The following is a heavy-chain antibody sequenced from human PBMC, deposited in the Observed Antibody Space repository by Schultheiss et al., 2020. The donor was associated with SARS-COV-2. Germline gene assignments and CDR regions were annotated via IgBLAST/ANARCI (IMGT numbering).Heavy chain of an antibody. D-gene: IGHD2-2*01. V-gene: IGHV1-46*01. CDR2: VNPGVGNT. CDR1: GYTFTNYY. CDR3: ARRDCASRTSSCYFSY. Sequence: ASVKVSCKASGYTFTNYYIHWVRQAPGQGLEWMGIVNPGVGNTNYAQKFQGRITMTGDTSTSTVHMELSGLTSEDTAVYYCARRDCASRTSSCYFSYWGQGTLVTVSS. J-gene: IGHJ4*02.